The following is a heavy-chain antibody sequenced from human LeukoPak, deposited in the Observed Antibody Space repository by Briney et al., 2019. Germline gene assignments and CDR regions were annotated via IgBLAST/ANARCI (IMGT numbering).Heavy chain of an antibody. J-gene: IGHJ6*03. CDR3: AKDPLQTSKLRSLEWLYAYMDV. V-gene: IGHV3-23*01. Sequence: PGGSLRLSCAASGFTFSSYAMNWVRQAPGKGLEWVSAISDSGGSTYYADSVRGRFTISRDNSKNTLYLQMNSLRAEDTAVYYCAKDPLQTSKLRSLEWLYAYMDVWGKGTTVTVSS. D-gene: IGHD3-3*01. CDR1: GFTFSSYA. CDR2: ISDSGGST.